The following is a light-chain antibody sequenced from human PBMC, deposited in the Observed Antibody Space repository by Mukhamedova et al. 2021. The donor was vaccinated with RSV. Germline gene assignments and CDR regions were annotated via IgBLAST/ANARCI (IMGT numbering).Light chain of an antibody. CDR2: EAS. J-gene: IGKJ1*01. CDR3: QQFYTYSQT. Sequence: WYQRRVHGKAPKLLIYEASSLQSGVSSRFSGSGYGTEFTLTINSLQAVDFATYYCQQFYTYSQTFGQGTKVEVK. V-gene: IGKV1-5*03.